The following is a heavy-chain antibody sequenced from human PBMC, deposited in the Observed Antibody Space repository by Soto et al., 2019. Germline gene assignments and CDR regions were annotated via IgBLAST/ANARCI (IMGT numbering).Heavy chain of an antibody. J-gene: IGHJ6*02. D-gene: IGHD2-2*03. Sequence: GGSLRLSCAASGFTFSDYSMNWVRQAPGKGLEWVSYISRSGSDIYYADPVKGRFTIPRDNAKNSLFLQMNSLRAEDTAVYYCATVGYCSSTSCQTRYYYYGMDVWGQGTTVTVSS. V-gene: IGHV3-11*01. CDR3: ATVGYCSSTSCQTRYYYYGMDV. CDR2: ISRSGSDI. CDR1: GFTFSDYS.